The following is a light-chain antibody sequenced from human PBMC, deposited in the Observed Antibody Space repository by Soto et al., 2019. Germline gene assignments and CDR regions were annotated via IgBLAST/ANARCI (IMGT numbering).Light chain of an antibody. Sequence: QSALTQPASVSGSPGQSITISCTGSSSDVGGRDYVSWYQQHPGKAPKVIIYEVTRWPSGVSGRFSGSKSGNTASLTISGLQPEDAADYYCSSFTNRNTWVFGGGTKVTVL. J-gene: IGLJ3*02. V-gene: IGLV2-14*01. CDR1: SSDVGGRDY. CDR3: SSFTNRNTWV. CDR2: EVT.